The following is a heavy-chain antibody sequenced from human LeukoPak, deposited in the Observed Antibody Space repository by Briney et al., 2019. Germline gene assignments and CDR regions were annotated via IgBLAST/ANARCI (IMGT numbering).Heavy chain of an antibody. Sequence: SQTLSLTCAISGDSVSSKSAAWNWIRQSPSRGLEWLGRTYYRSKWYNDYAVSVKSRITINPDTSKNQFSLQLNSVSPEDTAMYYCAREEMATIVGYYYYYMDVWGKGTTVTISS. CDR1: GDSVSSKSAA. CDR2: TYYRSKWYN. J-gene: IGHJ6*03. CDR3: AREEMATIVGYYYYYMDV. D-gene: IGHD5-24*01. V-gene: IGHV6-1*01.